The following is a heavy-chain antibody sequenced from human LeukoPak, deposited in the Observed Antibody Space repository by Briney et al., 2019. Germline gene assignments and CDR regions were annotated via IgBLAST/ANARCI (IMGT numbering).Heavy chain of an antibody. CDR3: ANYQLNI. V-gene: IGHV2-5*02. D-gene: IGHD2-2*01. Sequence: KESGPTLVKPTQTLTLTCTFSGFSLPSRGMGVGWIRQPPGKALEWLALIYWDDDKRYSPSLKSKLTITKDTSKNQVFLTMTNTDPVDTATYYCANYQLNIWGQGTLVTVSS. J-gene: IGHJ4*02. CDR1: GFSLPSRGMG. CDR2: IYWDDDK.